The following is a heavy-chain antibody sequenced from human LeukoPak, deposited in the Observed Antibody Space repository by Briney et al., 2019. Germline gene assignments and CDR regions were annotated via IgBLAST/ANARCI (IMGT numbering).Heavy chain of an antibody. CDR3: ARAPGRAAGPFGAFGI. D-gene: IGHD6-13*01. CDR1: GFTFSSYS. CDR2: ISSSSSYI. V-gene: IGHV3-21*01. Sequence: KAGGSLRLSCAASGFTFSSYSMNWVRQAPGKGLEWVSSISSSSSYIYYADSVKGRFTISRDNAKNSLYLQMNSLRAEDTAVYYCARAPGRAAGPFGAFGIWGQGTMVTVSS. J-gene: IGHJ3*02.